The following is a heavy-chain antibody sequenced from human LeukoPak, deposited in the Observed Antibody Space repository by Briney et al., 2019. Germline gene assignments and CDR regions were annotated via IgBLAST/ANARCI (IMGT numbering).Heavy chain of an antibody. CDR3: ARDGDLGPLRYFDWSALSPFDY. CDR2: ISSSSSYI. J-gene: IGHJ4*02. D-gene: IGHD3-9*01. CDR1: GFTFSSYS. Sequence: GGSLRLSCAASGFTFSSYSMNWVHQAPGKGLEWVSSISSSSSYIYYADSVKGRFTISRDNAKNSLYLQMNSLRAEDTAVYYCARDGDLGPLRYFDWSALSPFDYWGQGTLVTVSS. V-gene: IGHV3-21*01.